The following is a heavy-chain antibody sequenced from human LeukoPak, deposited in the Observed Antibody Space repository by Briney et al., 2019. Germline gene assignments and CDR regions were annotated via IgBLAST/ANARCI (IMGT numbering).Heavy chain of an antibody. V-gene: IGHV3-33*06. Sequence: GGSLRLSCAASGFTFSSYGMHWVRQAPGKGLEWVAVICYDGSTKDYADSVKGRFTTSRTNSKNTPHQQVNSLMAEASAYYYVAKGRLGAAYGSGSCAINYYYYVDVWGKGNTVTVS. J-gene: IGHJ6*03. D-gene: IGHD3-10*01. CDR2: ICYDGSTK. CDR1: GFTFSSYG. CDR3: AKGRLGAAYGSGSCAINYYYYVDV.